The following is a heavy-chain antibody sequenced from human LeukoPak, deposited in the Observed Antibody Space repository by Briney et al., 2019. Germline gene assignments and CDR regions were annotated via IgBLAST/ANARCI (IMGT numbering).Heavy chain of an antibody. CDR1: GGSISSYY. V-gene: IGHV4-4*07. D-gene: IGHD2-2*01. J-gene: IGHJ3*02. CDR2: IYTSGST. CDR3: ARDLTVVVPAAIDNDAFDI. Sequence: SETLSLTCTVSGGSISSYYWSWIRQPAGKGLECIGRIYTSGSTNYNPSLKSRVTMSVDTSKNQFSLKLSSVAAADTAVYYCARDLTVVVPAAIDNDAFDIWGQGTMVTVSS.